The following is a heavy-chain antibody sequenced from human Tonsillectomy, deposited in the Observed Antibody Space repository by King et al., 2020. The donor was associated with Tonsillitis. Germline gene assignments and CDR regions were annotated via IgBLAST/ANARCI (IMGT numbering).Heavy chain of an antibody. CDR2: IYYRGST. J-gene: IGHJ3*02. V-gene: IGHV4-30-4*01. Sequence: VQLQESGPGLVKPSQTLSLTCTVSGGSISNGDYYWSWVRQPPGKGLEWSGYIYYRGSTYFNPSLRSRVTISVDTSNNQFSLKLSSVTAADTAVYYCARSYDSSGYSPRRDAFDIWGHGTMVTVSS. CDR1: GGSISNGDYY. D-gene: IGHD3-22*01. CDR3: ARSYDSSGYSPRRDAFDI.